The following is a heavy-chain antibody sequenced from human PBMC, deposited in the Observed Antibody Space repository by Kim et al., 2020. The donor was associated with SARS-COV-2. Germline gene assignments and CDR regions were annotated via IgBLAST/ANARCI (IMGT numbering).Heavy chain of an antibody. J-gene: IGHJ6*01. CDR2: ISRNGSTI. CDR1: GFTFSNYH. Sequence: GGSLRLSCAASGFTFSNYHMSWVRQAPGKGLEWVSYISRNGSTIYYADSVKGRFTISRDNAKNSLYLQMNSLRAEDTAVYYCSREDAGSCGSEVYYYYY. D-gene: IGHD2-15*01. V-gene: IGHV3-11*01. CDR3: SREDAGSCGSEVYYYYY.